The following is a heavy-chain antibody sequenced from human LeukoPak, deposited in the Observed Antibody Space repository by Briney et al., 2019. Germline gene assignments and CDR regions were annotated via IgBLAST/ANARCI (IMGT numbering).Heavy chain of an antibody. CDR1: GFNFTSYG. CDR3: ARPRTVVTPYDAFDI. Sequence: ASVKVSCKASGFNFTSYGISWVRQTPGRGLEWMGGIIPIFGTANYAQKFQGRVTITADESTSTAYMELSSLRSEDTAVYYCARPRTVVTPYDAFDIWGQGTMVTVSS. D-gene: IGHD4-23*01. J-gene: IGHJ3*02. V-gene: IGHV1-69*13. CDR2: IIPIFGTA.